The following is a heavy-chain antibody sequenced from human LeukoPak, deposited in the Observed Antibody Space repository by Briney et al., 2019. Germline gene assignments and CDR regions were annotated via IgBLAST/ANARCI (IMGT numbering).Heavy chain of an antibody. CDR3: AKDPQRGSPYYFDY. V-gene: IGHV3-23*01. D-gene: IGHD1-26*01. Sequence: PGGSLRLSCAASGFTFTSYAMSWVRQAPGKGLEWVSSISGSSGSTFYVDSVKGRFTISRDNTKNTLYLQMNSLRAEDTALYYCAKDPQRGSPYYFDYWGQGTLVTVSS. CDR1: GFTFTSYA. J-gene: IGHJ4*02. CDR2: ISGSSGST.